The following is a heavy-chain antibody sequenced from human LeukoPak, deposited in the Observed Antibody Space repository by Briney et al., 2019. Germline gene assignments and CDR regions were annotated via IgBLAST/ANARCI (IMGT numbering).Heavy chain of an antibody. CDR2: ISGGETTI. CDR1: GFPLRSYN. V-gene: IGHV3-48*03. Sequence: GGSLRLSCAASGFPLRSYNMNWVRQSPGKGLEWVSYISGGETTIYYADSVKGRFTISRDNAKNSLYLQMSSLRVEDTAVYYCARIVRYDAFDIWGQGTMVTVSS. D-gene: IGHD2-15*01. CDR3: ARIVRYDAFDI. J-gene: IGHJ3*02.